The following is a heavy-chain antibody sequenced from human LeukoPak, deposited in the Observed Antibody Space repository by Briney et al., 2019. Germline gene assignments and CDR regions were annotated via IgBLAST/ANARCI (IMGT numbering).Heavy chain of an antibody. CDR2: ISWNSGSI. V-gene: IGHV3-9*01. Sequence: PGGSLRLSCAASGFTFDDYAMHWVRQAPGKGLEWVSGISWNSGSIGYADSVKGRFTISRDNAKNSLYLQMNSLRAEDTALYYCAKHIDSSSPDAFDIWGQGTMVTVST. CDR1: GFTFDDYA. D-gene: IGHD6-6*01. J-gene: IGHJ3*02. CDR3: AKHIDSSSPDAFDI.